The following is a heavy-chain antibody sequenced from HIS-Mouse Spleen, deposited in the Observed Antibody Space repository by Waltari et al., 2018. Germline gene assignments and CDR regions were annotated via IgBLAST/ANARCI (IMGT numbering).Heavy chain of an antibody. CDR1: GYSISSGYY. CDR2: IYHSGST. Sequence: QVQLQESGPGLVKPSETLSLTCTVSGYSISSGYYWGWIRQPPGKGRGWIGSIYHSGSTYYNPSLKSRVTISVDTSKNQFSLKLSSVTAADTAVYYCARVGNWEDAFDIWGQGTMVTVSS. D-gene: IGHD7-27*01. V-gene: IGHV4-38-2*02. CDR3: ARVGNWEDAFDI. J-gene: IGHJ3*02.